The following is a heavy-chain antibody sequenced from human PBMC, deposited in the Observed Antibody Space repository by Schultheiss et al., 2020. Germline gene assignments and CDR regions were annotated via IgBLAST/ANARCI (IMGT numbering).Heavy chain of an antibody. D-gene: IGHD3-10*01. CDR2: ISSSSSYI. CDR3: ARLRGNYYGSGSYSHDAFDI. Sequence: GGSLRLSCAASGFTFSSYSMNWVRQAPGKGLEWVSSISSSSSYIYYADSVKGRFTISRDNAKNSLYLQMNSLRAEDTAVYYCARLRGNYYGSGSYSHDAFDIWGQGKMVTVSS. CDR1: GFTFSSYS. V-gene: IGHV3-21*01. J-gene: IGHJ3*02.